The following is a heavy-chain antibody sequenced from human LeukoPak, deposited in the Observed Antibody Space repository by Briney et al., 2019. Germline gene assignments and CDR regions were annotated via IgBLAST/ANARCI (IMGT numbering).Heavy chain of an antibody. Sequence: MGWMNPNSGNTGYAQKFQGRVTMTRNTSISTAYMELSSLRSEGTAVYYCARRRKVYYLDPWGQGTLVTVSS. CDR3: ARRRKVYYLDP. V-gene: IGHV1-8*01. D-gene: IGHD2-8*01. J-gene: IGHJ5*02. CDR2: MNPNSGNT.